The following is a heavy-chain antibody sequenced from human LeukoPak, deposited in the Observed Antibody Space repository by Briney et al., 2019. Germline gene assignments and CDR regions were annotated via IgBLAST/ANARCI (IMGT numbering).Heavy chain of an antibody. Sequence: ASVKVSCKASGGTFSSYAISWVRQAPGQGLEWMGGIIPIFGTANYAQKFQGRVTMTRDTSTSTVYMELSSLRSEDTAVYYCARIGVVTPPDAFDIWGQGTMVTVSS. CDR2: IIPIFGTA. CDR3: ARIGVVTPPDAFDI. J-gene: IGHJ3*02. V-gene: IGHV1-69*05. CDR1: GGTFSSYA. D-gene: IGHD3-22*01.